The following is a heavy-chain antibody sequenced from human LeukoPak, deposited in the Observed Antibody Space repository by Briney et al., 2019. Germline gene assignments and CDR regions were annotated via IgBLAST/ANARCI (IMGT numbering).Heavy chain of an antibody. D-gene: IGHD5/OR15-5a*01. V-gene: IGHV3-30*04. J-gene: IGHJ5*02. CDR2: VSDDGIKI. Sequence: GSLRLSCAASGFTFSNYAMHWVRQAPGKGLEWVAVVSDDGIKIYYGDSVKGRFTISRDNSKNTLNLQMDSLRADDTAVYYCGKGPGYSVYDNLPHHWGQGTLVTVSS. CDR3: GKGPGYSVYDNLPHH. CDR1: GFTFSNYA.